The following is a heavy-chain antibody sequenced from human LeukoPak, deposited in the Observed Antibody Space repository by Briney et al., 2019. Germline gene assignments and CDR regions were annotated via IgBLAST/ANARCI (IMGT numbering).Heavy chain of an antibody. CDR2: IYYSGST. Sequence: SETLSLTCTVSGGSISSYYWSWIRQPPGKGLEWIGYIYYSGSTNYNPSLKSRVTISVDTSKNQFSLKLSSVTAADTAVYYCARGLRFFNYWGQGTLVTVSS. D-gene: IGHD3-3*01. CDR3: ARGLRFFNY. CDR1: GGSISSYY. V-gene: IGHV4-59*01. J-gene: IGHJ4*02.